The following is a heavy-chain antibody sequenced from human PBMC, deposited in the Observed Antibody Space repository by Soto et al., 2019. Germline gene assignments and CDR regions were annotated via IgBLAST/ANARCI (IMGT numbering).Heavy chain of an antibody. CDR3: ARAADIVMVAALENYYYGMDV. CDR2: INPSDEST. J-gene: IGHJ6*02. Sequence: QVQLVQSGAEVKKPGASMKISCKASGYTFTTYFIHWMRQAPGQGLEWMGIINPSDESTNYAQKCQGRVPLTRDKSTTTVNMELTGLRSDDTAVYYCARAADIVMVAALENYYYGMDVWGQGTTVTVSS. D-gene: IGHD2-21*02. CDR1: GYTFTTYF. V-gene: IGHV1-46*01.